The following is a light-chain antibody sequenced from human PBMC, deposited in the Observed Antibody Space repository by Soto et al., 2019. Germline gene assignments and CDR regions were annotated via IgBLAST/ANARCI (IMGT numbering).Light chain of an antibody. J-gene: IGKJ4*01. CDR1: QSVSSSY. V-gene: IGKV3-20*01. CDR2: GAS. CDR3: LHYGSSPLT. Sequence: EIVLTQSPGTLSLSPGERATLSCRASQSVSSSYLAWYQQKPGQAPRLLIYGASSRATGIPDRFSGSGSGTHFTLTISRREPADFAVYYCLHYGSSPLTFGGGTKVEIK.